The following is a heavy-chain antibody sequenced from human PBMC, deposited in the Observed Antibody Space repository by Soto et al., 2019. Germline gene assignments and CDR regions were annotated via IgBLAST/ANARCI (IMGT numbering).Heavy chain of an antibody. D-gene: IGHD2-15*01. CDR1: GYTITGYY. J-gene: IGHJ6*02. V-gene: IGHV1-2*04. Sequence: ASVKVSCKASGYTITGYYMHCVRQAPGQGLEWMGWINPNSGGTNYAQKFQGWVTMTRDTSISTAYMELSRLRSDDTAVYYCARDRMRYCSGGSCYAGYYYGMDVWGQGTTVTLSS. CDR2: INPNSGGT. CDR3: ARDRMRYCSGGSCYAGYYYGMDV.